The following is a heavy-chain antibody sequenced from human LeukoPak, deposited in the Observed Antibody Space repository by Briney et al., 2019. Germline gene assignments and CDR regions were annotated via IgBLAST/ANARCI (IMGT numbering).Heavy chain of an antibody. J-gene: IGHJ3*02. CDR1: GGSISSYY. D-gene: IGHD1-14*01. CDR2: IYYSGST. V-gene: IGHV4-59*01. Sequence: PSETLSLTCTVSGGSISSYYWSWIRQPPGKGLEWIGYIYYSGSTNYNPSLKSRVTISVDTSKNQFSLKLSSVTAADTAVYYCASYEPYRLVASDIWGQGTMVTVSS. CDR3: ASYEPYRLVASDI.